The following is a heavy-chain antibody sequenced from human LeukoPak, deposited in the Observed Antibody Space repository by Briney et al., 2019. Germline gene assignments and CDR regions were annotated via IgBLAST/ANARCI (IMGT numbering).Heavy chain of an antibody. CDR3: AGHYGSGSYYIT. CDR1: GYSFTTYW. CDR2: IDPGDSFT. Sequence: GESLRISCKGSGYSFTTYWISWVRQMPGKGLEWMGRIDPGDSFTKYSPSFQGHVTISTDKSINTVYLHWSSLEASDTAMYYCAGHYGSGSYYITWGQGTLVTVSS. J-gene: IGHJ5*02. D-gene: IGHD3-10*01. V-gene: IGHV5-10-1*01.